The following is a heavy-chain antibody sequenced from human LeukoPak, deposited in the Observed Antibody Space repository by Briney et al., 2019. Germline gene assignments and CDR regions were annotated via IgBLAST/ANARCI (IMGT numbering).Heavy chain of an antibody. CDR3: ARVSLVVRAFDI. V-gene: IGHV1-46*01. D-gene: IGHD2-15*01. Sequence: GASVKVSRKASGYTFTSYYMHWVRQAPGQGLEWMGIINPSGGSTSYAQKFQGRVTMTRDTSRSTVYMELSSLRFEDTAVYYCARVSLVVRAFDIWGQGTMVTVSS. CDR2: INPSGGST. CDR1: GYTFTSYY. J-gene: IGHJ3*02.